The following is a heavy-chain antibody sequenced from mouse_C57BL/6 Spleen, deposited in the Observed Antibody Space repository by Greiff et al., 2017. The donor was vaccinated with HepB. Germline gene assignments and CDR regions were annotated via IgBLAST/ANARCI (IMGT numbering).Heavy chain of an antibody. CDR3: ARSDSSGYVGD. Sequence: QVQLQQPGAELVMPGASVKLSCKASGYTFTSYWMHWVKQRPGQGLEWIGEIDPSDSYTNYNQKFKGKSTLTVDKSSSTAYMQLSSLTSEDSAVYYCARSDSSGYVGDWGQGTTLTVSS. CDR2: IDPSDSYT. J-gene: IGHJ2*01. D-gene: IGHD3-2*02. CDR1: GYTFTSYW. V-gene: IGHV1-69*01.